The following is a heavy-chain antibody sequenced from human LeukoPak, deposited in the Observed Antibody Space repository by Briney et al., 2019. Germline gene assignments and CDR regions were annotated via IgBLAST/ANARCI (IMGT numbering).Heavy chain of an antibody. Sequence: ASVKVSCKVSGYTLTELSMHWVRQAPGKGLEWMGGFDPEDGETIYAQKFQGRVTMTRDTSTSTVYMELSSLRSEDTAVYYCARDHSGNSLWGLDYWGQGTLVTVSS. CDR1: GYTLTELS. V-gene: IGHV1-24*01. J-gene: IGHJ4*02. D-gene: IGHD4-23*01. CDR3: ARDHSGNSLWGLDY. CDR2: FDPEDGET.